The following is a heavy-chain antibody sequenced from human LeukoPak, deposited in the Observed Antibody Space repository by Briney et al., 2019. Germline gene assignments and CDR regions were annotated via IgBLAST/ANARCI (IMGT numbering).Heavy chain of an antibody. V-gene: IGHV4-34*01. J-gene: IGHJ4*02. CDR2: INHSGST. CDR1: GGSFSGYY. Sequence: SETLSLTCAVYGGSFSGYYCSWIRQPPGKGLEWIGEINHSGSTNYNPSLKSRVTITVETAKNQFSLKLSSVTAADAAVYYCARLINYYGLGSSSDYWGQGTLVTVSS. CDR3: ARLINYYGLGSSSDY. D-gene: IGHD3-10*01.